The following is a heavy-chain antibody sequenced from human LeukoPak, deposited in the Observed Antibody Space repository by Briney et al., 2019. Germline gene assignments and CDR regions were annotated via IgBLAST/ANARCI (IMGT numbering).Heavy chain of an antibody. V-gene: IGHV1-8*01. CDR3: ARGGLQSFDY. CDR2: MNPNSGNT. Sequence: GASVKVSFKASGYTFPSYDINWGRPATGQGLAWMGWMNPNSGNTGYAQKFQGRVTMTRNTSISTAYMELSSLRSEDTAVYYCARGGLQSFDYWGQGTLVTVSS. CDR1: GYTFPSYD. D-gene: IGHD4-11*01. J-gene: IGHJ4*02.